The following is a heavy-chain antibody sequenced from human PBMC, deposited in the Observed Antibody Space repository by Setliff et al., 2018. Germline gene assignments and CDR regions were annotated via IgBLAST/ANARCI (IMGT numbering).Heavy chain of an antibody. CDR1: GFTFSTYR. J-gene: IGHJ4*02. CDR2: IWDDGGNK. Sequence: LRLSCAASGFTFSTYRMHWVRQAPGKGLEWVAVIWDDGGNKYHADSVKGRFTISRDNSKNTLYLQMRSLRAEDTAIYYCANHNPARRALNGTPLDNWGQGTLVTVSS. V-gene: IGHV3-33*08. D-gene: IGHD3-9*01. CDR3: ANHNPARRALNGTPLDN.